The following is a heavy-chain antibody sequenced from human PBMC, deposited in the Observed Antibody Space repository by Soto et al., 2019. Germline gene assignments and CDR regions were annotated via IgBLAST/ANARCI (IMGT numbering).Heavy chain of an antibody. V-gene: IGHV4-59*08. CDR3: ARSRDGYNPPFAY. CDR1: GGSISGYY. D-gene: IGHD5-12*01. J-gene: IGHJ4*02. Sequence: SETLSLTCTVSGGSISGYYWSWIRQPPGKGLEWIGYIYYSGSTNYNPSLKSRVTISVDTSKNQFSLKLSSVTAADTAVYYCARSRDGYNPPFAYWGQGILVTVSS. CDR2: IYYSGST.